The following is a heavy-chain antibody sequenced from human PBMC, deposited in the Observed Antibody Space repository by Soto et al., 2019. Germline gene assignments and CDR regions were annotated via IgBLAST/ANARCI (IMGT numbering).Heavy chain of an antibody. CDR3: ARGGMVNNYYYGMDV. J-gene: IGHJ6*02. Sequence: SSVKVSCKASGVTFSSYAISWVRQAPVQGLEWMGGIIPIFGTANYAQKFQGRVTITADESTSTAYMELSSLRSEDTAVYYCARGGMVNNYYYGMDVWGQGTTVTVS. CDR1: GVTFSSYA. CDR2: IIPIFGTA. V-gene: IGHV1-69*13. D-gene: IGHD3-16*01.